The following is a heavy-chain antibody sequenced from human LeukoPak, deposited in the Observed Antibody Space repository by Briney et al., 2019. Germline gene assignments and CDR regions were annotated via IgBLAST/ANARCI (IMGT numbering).Heavy chain of an antibody. CDR1: GYTFTSYD. J-gene: IGHJ4*02. Sequence: ASEKVSCKASGYTFTSYDINWVRQATGQGLEWMGWMNHNSGNTGYAQKFQGRVTMTRNTSISTAYMELSSLRSEDTAVYYCARGVVVVPAAIVYWGQGTLVTVSS. CDR3: ARGVVVVPAAIVY. D-gene: IGHD2-2*01. CDR2: MNHNSGNT. V-gene: IGHV1-8*01.